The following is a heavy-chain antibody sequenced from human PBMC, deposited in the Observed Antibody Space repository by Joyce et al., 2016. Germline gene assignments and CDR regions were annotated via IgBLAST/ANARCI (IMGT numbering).Heavy chain of an antibody. CDR3: TRHPLGTSGWKDAFDI. CDR2: IRTKADSYAT. J-gene: IGHJ3*02. V-gene: IGHV3-73*02. CDR1: GFTFSGST. Sequence: EVQLVESGGGLVQPGGSLKLSCASSGFTFSGSTVHWVRQASGKGVEWVGRIRTKADSYATAYATSVKGRFTISRDDSMSTAYLQMNSLKTEDTAVYYCTRHPLGTSGWKDAFDIWGQGTMVTVSS. D-gene: IGHD6-19*01.